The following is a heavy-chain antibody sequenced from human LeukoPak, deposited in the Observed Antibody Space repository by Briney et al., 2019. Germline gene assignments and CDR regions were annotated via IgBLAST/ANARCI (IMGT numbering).Heavy chain of an antibody. CDR1: GFTFSSYA. D-gene: IGHD6-6*01. Sequence: GGSLRLSCAASGFTFSSYAMSWVRQAPGTGLEWVSTTSGSGDITYYADSVKSRFTISRDNSRNTLYLQMNSLRAEDTAVYYCAKGGGSVAAHYFDYWGQGTLVTVTS. CDR3: AKGGGSVAAHYFDY. V-gene: IGHV3-23*01. CDR2: TSGSGDIT. J-gene: IGHJ4*02.